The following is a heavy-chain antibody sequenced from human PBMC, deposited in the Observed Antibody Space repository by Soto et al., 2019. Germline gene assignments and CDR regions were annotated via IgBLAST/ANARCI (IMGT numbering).Heavy chain of an antibody. J-gene: IGHJ4*02. CDR2: ISYDGSNK. CDR1: GFTFSSYG. Sequence: GGSLRLSCAASGFTFSSYGMHWVRQAPGKGLEWVAVISYDGSNKYYADSVKGRFTISRDNSKNTLYLQMNSLRAEDTAVYYCAKDLHYSYGPYDYWGQGTLVTVSS. D-gene: IGHD5-18*01. V-gene: IGHV3-30*18. CDR3: AKDLHYSYGPYDY.